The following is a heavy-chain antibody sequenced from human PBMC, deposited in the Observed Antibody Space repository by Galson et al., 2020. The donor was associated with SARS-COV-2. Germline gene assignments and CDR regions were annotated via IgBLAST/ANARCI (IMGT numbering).Heavy chain of an antibody. J-gene: IGHJ3*02. CDR1: GFTFSSYS. Sequence: PGGSLRLSCAASGFTFSSYSMNWVRQAPGKGLEWVSSISSSSSYIYYADSVKGRFTISRDNAKNSLYLQMNSLRAEDTAVYYCAAYYYDSSGYYPWAFDIWGQGTMVTVSS. CDR2: ISSSSSYI. V-gene: IGHV3-21*01. CDR3: AAYYYDSSGYYPWAFDI. D-gene: IGHD3-22*01.